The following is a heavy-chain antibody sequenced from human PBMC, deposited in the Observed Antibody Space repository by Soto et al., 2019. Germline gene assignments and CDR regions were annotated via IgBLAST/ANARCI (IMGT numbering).Heavy chain of an antibody. V-gene: IGHV3-11*01. CDR2: ISGSGTTI. D-gene: IGHD2-15*01. CDR1: AFIISDYY. J-gene: IGHJ4*02. CDR3: ARVGCSGGSCPLDY. Sequence: QVQLVESGGGLVKPGGSLRLSCAASAFIISDYYMSWIRQVPGKGLEWVSYISGSGTTIYYADSVKGRFTISRDNAKNSLYLQMSSLRAEDTAVYYCARVGCSGGSCPLDYWGQGTLVTVSS.